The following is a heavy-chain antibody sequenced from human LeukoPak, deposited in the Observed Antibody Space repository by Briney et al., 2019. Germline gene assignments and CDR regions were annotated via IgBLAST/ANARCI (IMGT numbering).Heavy chain of an antibody. D-gene: IGHD3-16*02. Sequence: PGGSLRLSCAASGFTVSSNYMSWVRQAPGKGLVWVSVIYSGGSTYYADSVKGRFTISRDNSKNTLYLQMNSLRAEDTAVYYCARDVNRASWYFDLWGRGTLVTVSS. CDR3: ARDVNRASWYFDL. V-gene: IGHV3-53*01. J-gene: IGHJ2*01. CDR1: GFTVSSNY. CDR2: IYSGGST.